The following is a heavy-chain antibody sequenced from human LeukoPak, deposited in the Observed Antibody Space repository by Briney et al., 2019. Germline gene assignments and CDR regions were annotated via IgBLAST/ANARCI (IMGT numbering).Heavy chain of an antibody. CDR1: GFLFSIYG. V-gene: IGHV3-30*02. D-gene: IGHD2-21*01. J-gene: IGHJ4*02. CDR2: IRYDGSNK. CDR3: AREGPMIAFDY. Sequence: GGSLTLFCAASGFLFSIYGMLGVRQATGKGLEWVAFIRYDGSNKYYADSVKGRFTISRDNAKNSLYLQMNSLRAEDTAVYYCAREGPMIAFDYWGQGTLVTVSS.